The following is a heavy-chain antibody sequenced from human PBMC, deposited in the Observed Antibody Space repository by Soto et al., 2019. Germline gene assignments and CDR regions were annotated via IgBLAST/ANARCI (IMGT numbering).Heavy chain of an antibody. CDR1: GGSFSNYA. Sequence: QVQLVQSGAEVKKPGSSVKVSCKASGGSFSNYAVNWVRQAPGQGLEWMGGIIPIFGTTNNAQKFQGRVTITADESTSTAYMDLRSLRSADTAVYYWAIRTYTIDSIGYDGAFDIWGQGTVVTVSS. V-gene: IGHV1-69*01. J-gene: IGHJ3*02. CDR2: IIPIFGTT. D-gene: IGHD3-22*01. CDR3: AIRTYTIDSIGYDGAFDI.